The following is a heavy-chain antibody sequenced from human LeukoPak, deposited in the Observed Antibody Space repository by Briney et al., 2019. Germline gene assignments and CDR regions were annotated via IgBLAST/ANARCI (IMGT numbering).Heavy chain of an antibody. CDR2: IYHSGST. CDR3: ARDLYGDYGLRWFDP. Sequence: SETLSLTCEVYGGSFSDYYWSWIRQPPGKGLEWIGSIYHSGSTYYNPSLKSRVTISVDTSKNQFSLKLSSVTAADTAVYYCARDLYGDYGLRWFDPWGQGTLVTVSS. J-gene: IGHJ5*02. D-gene: IGHD4-17*01. CDR1: GGSFSDYY. V-gene: IGHV4-34*01.